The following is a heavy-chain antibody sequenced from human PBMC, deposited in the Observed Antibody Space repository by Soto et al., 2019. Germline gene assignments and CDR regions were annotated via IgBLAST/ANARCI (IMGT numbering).Heavy chain of an antibody. D-gene: IGHD6-19*01. V-gene: IGHV3-23*01. CDR1: GFTFSSYA. CDR2: ISGSGGST. CDR3: AKGRAPSGWYPPYYYGMDV. J-gene: IGHJ6*02. Sequence: EVQLLESGGGLVQPGGSLRLSCAASGFTFSSYAMSWVRQAPGKGLEWVSAISGSGGSTLYADSVKGRITISRDNSKNTLYLQMNSLRAEDXAVYYCAKGRAPSGWYPPYYYGMDVWGLGTTVTVSS.